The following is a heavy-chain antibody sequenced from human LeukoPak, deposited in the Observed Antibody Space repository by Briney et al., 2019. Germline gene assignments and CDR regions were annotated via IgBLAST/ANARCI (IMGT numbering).Heavy chain of an antibody. V-gene: IGHV3-21*01. D-gene: IGHD5-18*01. CDR2: ISSSSSYI. J-gene: IGHJ4*02. Sequence: PGGSLRLSCAASGFTFSSYSMNWVRQAPGKGLEWVSSISSSSSYIYYADSVKGRFTISRDNAKNSLYLQMNSLRAEDTAVYYCARLPRRGYSYGRGSFDYWGQGTLVTVSS. CDR1: GFTFSSYS. CDR3: ARLPRRGYSYGRGSFDY.